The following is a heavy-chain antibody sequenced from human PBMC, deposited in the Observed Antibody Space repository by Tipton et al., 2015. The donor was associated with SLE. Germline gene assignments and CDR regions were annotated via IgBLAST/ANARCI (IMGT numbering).Heavy chain of an antibody. V-gene: IGHV4-4*07. Sequence: TLSLTCTVSGDSISLYYWNWIRQPAGKGLEWIGRIFSGVSANYNPSLKSRVTMSVDTSKDQRSLKLSSVTAADTAVYYCARVATTEVFDYWGQGTLVTVSS. CDR1: GDSISLYY. CDR3: ARVATTEVFDY. CDR2: IFSGVSA. D-gene: IGHD1-14*01. J-gene: IGHJ4*02.